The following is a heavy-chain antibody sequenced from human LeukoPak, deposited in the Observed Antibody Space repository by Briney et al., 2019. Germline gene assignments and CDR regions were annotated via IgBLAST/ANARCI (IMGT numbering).Heavy chain of an antibody. D-gene: IGHD3-10*01. V-gene: IGHV3-23*01. CDR3: APNYYGSGSHEYFQH. CDR2: TSDGGGST. J-gene: IGHJ1*01. Sequence: PGGSLRLSCAASGFTFSSYAMSWVRQAPGKGLEWVSATSDGGGSTFYADSVKGRFTISRDNSKNTLYLQMNSLRAEDTAVYYCAPNYYGSGSHEYFQHWGQGTLVIVSS. CDR1: GFTFSSYA.